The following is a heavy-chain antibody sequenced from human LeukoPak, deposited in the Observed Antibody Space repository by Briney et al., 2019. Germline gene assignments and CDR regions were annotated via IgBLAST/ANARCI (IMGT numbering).Heavy chain of an antibody. Sequence: KASETLSLTCTVSGGSFSSYYWSWIRQPPGRGLEWIGYIYGTGTTNYNPSLSSRVTISLDTSKNLFSLKLTSVTAADTAVYYCARGLTADSWGQGTLVTVSS. CDR3: ARGLTADS. J-gene: IGHJ4*02. CDR1: GGSFSSYY. D-gene: IGHD5-18*01. V-gene: IGHV4-59*01. CDR2: IYGTGTT.